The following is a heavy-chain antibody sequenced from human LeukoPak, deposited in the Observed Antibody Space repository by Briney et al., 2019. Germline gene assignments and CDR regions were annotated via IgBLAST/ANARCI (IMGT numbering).Heavy chain of an antibody. CDR3: AKDLYDSPFDY. D-gene: IGHD3-22*01. V-gene: IGHV3-30*02. CDR1: GFSFSSFG. CDR2: IRYDGSKK. Sequence: GGSLRLSCAASGFSFSSFGMHWVRQAPGKGLDWVAFIRYDGSKKYYADSVKGRFTISRDSSKNTLYLQMNSLRAEDTAVYYCAKDLYDSPFDYWGQGTLVTVSS. J-gene: IGHJ4*02.